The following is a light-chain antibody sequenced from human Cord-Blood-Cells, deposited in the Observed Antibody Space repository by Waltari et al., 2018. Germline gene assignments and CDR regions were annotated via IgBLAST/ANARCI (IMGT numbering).Light chain of an antibody. Sequence: QSALTQPASVSGSPGQSITISCTGTSRDVGGYNYVSWYQQHPGKAPKLMIYYVSNRPSGLSNRFSGSKSGNTASLTISGLQAEDEADYCCSSYTSSSTWVFGGGTKLTVL. CDR2: YVS. V-gene: IGLV2-14*03. CDR3: SSYTSSSTWV. CDR1: SRDVGGYNY. J-gene: IGLJ3*02.